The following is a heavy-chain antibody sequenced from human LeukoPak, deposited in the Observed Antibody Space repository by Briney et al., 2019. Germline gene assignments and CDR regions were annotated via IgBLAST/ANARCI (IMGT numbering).Heavy chain of an antibody. J-gene: IGHJ5*02. CDR3: AKEYLSGFDP. V-gene: IGHV3-30*18. D-gene: IGHD1-14*01. CDR1: GFPFSSYG. Sequence: PGGSLRLSCAASGFPFSSYGMHWVRQAPGKGLEGVAIISHDGNNKYYADSVKGRFTISRDNSKNTLYLQTNSLRAEDTAVYYCAKEYLSGFDPWGQGTLVTVSS. CDR2: ISHDGNNK.